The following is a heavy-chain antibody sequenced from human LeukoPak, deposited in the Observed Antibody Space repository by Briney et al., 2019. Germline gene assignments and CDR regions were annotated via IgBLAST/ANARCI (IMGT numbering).Heavy chain of an antibody. CDR1: GFTFSSYG. J-gene: IGHJ4*02. V-gene: IGHV3-33*01. CDR3: AREGPAPYDSSGYYYD. Sequence: GGSLRLSCAASGFTFSSYGMPWVRQAPGKGLEWVAVIWYDGSNKYYADSVKGRFTISRDNSKNTLYLQMNSLRAEDTAVYYCAREGPAPYDSSGYYYDWGQGTLVTVSS. CDR2: IWYDGSNK. D-gene: IGHD3-22*01.